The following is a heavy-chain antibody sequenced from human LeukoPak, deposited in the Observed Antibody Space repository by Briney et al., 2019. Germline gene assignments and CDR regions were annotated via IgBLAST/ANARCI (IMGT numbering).Heavy chain of an antibody. Sequence: GRSLRLSCAASGFTFNHYAMNWVRQAPGKRLEWVAVVSYDGNKEYHADSVKGRFTISRDNSKNTLYLEMNSLKPEDTAVYYCARAFSGYYDSSGYSSWGQGTLVTVSS. CDR1: GFTFNHYA. J-gene: IGHJ5*02. D-gene: IGHD3-22*01. V-gene: IGHV3-30*04. CDR2: VSYDGNKE. CDR3: ARAFSGYYDSSGYSS.